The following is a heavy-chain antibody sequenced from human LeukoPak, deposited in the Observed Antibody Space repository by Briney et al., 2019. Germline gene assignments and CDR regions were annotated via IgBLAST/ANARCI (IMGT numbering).Heavy chain of an antibody. Sequence: ASVKVSCKASGYTFTGYYMHWVRQAPGQGREWMGWINPNSGDTNYAQKFQGRVTMTRDTSISTAYLELSRLRSDDTAVYYCARSLPSGSTPIDYWGQGTPVTVSS. V-gene: IGHV1-2*02. CDR1: GYTFTGYY. D-gene: IGHD1-26*01. CDR2: INPNSGDT. CDR3: ARSLPSGSTPIDY. J-gene: IGHJ4*02.